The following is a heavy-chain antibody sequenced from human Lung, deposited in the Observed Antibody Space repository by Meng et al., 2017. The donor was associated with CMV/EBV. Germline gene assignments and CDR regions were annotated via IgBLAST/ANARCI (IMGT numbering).Heavy chain of an antibody. D-gene: IGHD3-3*01. V-gene: IGHV4-34*01. Sequence: SETLSLXCAVYGGSFSGYYWSWIRQPPGKGLEWIGEINHSGSTNYNPSLKSRVTISVDTSKNQFSLKLSSVTAADTAVYYCARGRYDFWSGYYRGYVDYSXHGTLVTVSS. CDR1: GGSFSGYY. CDR2: INHSGST. CDR3: ARGRYDFWSGYYRGYVDY. J-gene: IGHJ4*03.